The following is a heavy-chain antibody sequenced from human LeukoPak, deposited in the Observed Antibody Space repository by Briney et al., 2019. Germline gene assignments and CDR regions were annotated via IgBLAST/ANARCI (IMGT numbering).Heavy chain of an antibody. J-gene: IGHJ4*02. CDR1: GFTFSSYS. CDR2: ISSSSSYI. Sequence: PGGSLRLSCAASGFTFSSYSMNWVRQAPGKGLEWVSSISSSSSYIYYADSVKGRFTISRDNAKNSLYLQMNSLRAEDTAVYYCARDYGSGMVGFLDYFDYWGQGTLVTVSS. V-gene: IGHV3-21*01. CDR3: ARDYGSGMVGFLDYFDY. D-gene: IGHD3-10*01.